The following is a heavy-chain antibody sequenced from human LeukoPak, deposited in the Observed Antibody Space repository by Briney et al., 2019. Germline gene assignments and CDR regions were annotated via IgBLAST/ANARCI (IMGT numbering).Heavy chain of an antibody. D-gene: IGHD3-3*01. V-gene: IGHV3-66*01. CDR3: ARVTPVYYDFWSGPIGDFDY. CDR1: GFTVSNNY. J-gene: IGHJ4*02. Sequence: GGSLRLSCAASGFTVSNNYMNWVRQAPGKGLEWVSVIYSGGSTSYADSVKGRFTISRDNAKNSLYLQMNSLRAEDTAVYYCARVTPVYYDFWSGPIGDFDYWGQGTLVTVSS. CDR2: IYSGGST.